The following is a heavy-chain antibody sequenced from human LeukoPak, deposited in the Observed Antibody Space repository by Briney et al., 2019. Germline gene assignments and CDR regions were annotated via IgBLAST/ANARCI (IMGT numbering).Heavy chain of an antibody. Sequence: GGSLRLSCAASGFTFSSYSMNWVRQAPGKGLEWLSYISVSSRNVIDYADSVKGRFTISRDNSKNTLYLQMNSLRAEDTAVYYCAKDLGYSSSWYAQKFDYWGQGTLVTVSS. V-gene: IGHV3-48*01. J-gene: IGHJ4*02. CDR2: ISVSSRNVI. D-gene: IGHD6-13*01. CDR1: GFTFSSYS. CDR3: AKDLGYSSSWYAQKFDY.